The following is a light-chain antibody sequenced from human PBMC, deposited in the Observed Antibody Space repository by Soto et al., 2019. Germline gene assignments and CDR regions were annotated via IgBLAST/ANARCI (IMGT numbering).Light chain of an antibody. J-gene: IGKJ1*01. CDR1: QGINSF. Sequence: DIQMTQSPSSLSASVGDRVTITCRASQGINSFLAWYQQNPWKVPKLLIYAASSLQSGVPSGFRGSGSGTDISLPISSLQPEDVATYYCQQYDSGPRTFGQGTKVDIK. V-gene: IGKV1-27*01. CDR3: QQYDSGPRT. CDR2: AAS.